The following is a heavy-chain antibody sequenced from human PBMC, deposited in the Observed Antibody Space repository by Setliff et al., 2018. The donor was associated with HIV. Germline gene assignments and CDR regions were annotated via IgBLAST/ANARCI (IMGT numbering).Heavy chain of an antibody. J-gene: IGHJ4*02. Sequence: SETLSLTCTVSGGSISSSSYYWGWIRQPPGKGLEWIGSIYYSGSTYYNPSLKSRVTISVDTSKNQFSLKLSSVTAADTAVYYCARRRYGDFDYWGQGTLVTVSS. D-gene: IGHD3-10*01. CDR2: IYYSGST. CDR3: ARRRYGDFDY. V-gene: IGHV4-39*01. CDR1: GGSISSSSYY.